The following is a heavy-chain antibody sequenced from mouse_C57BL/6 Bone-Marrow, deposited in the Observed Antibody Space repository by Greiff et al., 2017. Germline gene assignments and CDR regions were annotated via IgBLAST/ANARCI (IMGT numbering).Heavy chain of an antibody. CDR1: GYAFSSSW. V-gene: IGHV1-82*01. CDR3: ARRKGLAMDY. CDR2: IYPGDGDT. J-gene: IGHJ4*01. D-gene: IGHD3-3*01. Sequence: VQLQQSGPELVKPGASVKISCKASGYAFSSSWMNWVKQRPGKGLEWIGRIYPGDGDTTYNGKFKGKATLTADKSSSTAYMQLSSLTSEDSAFYFCARRKGLAMDYWGQGTSVTVSS.